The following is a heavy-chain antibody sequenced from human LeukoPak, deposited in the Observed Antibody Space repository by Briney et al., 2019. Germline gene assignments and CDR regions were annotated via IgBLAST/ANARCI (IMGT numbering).Heavy chain of an antibody. V-gene: IGHV1-24*01. Sequence: APVKVSCKVSGYTLTELSMHWVRQAPGKGLEWMGGFDPEDGETIYAQKFQGRVTMTEDTSTDTAYMELSSLRSEDTAVYYCATFPYYYDSSGTGVNWFDPWGQGTLVTVSS. CDR1: GYTLTELS. CDR3: ATFPYYYDSSGTGVNWFDP. J-gene: IGHJ5*02. CDR2: FDPEDGET. D-gene: IGHD3-22*01.